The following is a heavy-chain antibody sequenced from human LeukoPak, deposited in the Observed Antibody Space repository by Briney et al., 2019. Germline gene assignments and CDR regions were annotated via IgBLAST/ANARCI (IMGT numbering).Heavy chain of an antibody. CDR3: ASSQLERPYYYYYYGTDV. CDR1: GYTFTSYG. CDR2: ISAYNGNT. V-gene: IGHV1-18*01. Sequence: ASVKVSCKASGYTFTSYGISWVRQAPGQGLEWMGWISAYNGNTNYAQKLQGRVTMTTDTSTSTAYMELRSLRSDDTAVYYCASSQLERPYYYYYYGTDVWGQGTTVTVSS. D-gene: IGHD1-1*01. J-gene: IGHJ6*02.